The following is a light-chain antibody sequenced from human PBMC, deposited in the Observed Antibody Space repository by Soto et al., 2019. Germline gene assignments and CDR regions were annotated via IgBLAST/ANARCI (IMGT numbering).Light chain of an antibody. CDR2: DAS. CDR3: QHRSNWPPEIT. Sequence: DIVLTQSPGTLSLSPAETATLSCRATPSVSSSYLAWYQQKPGQAPRLLIYDASTRATGIPARFSGSGSGTDFTLTISSLEPEDFAVYYCQHRSNWPPEITFAQGTRLNI. V-gene: IGKV3D-20*02. J-gene: IGKJ5*01. CDR1: PSVSSSY.